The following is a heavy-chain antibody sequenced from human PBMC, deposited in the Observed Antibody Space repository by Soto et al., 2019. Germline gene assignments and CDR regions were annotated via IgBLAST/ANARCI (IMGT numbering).Heavy chain of an antibody. CDR2: VRNKAKSYTT. CDR1: GFTFSDHY. Sequence: PGGSLRLSCAASGFTFSDHYMDWVRQAPGKGLEWVGRVRNKAKSYTTQYAASVKGRFTISRDDSKSIAYLQMNSLKTEDTAVNYCVHCSGGSCYDYYGMDVWGQGTTVTVSS. CDR3: VHCSGGSCYDYYGMDV. J-gene: IGHJ6*02. V-gene: IGHV3-72*01. D-gene: IGHD2-15*01.